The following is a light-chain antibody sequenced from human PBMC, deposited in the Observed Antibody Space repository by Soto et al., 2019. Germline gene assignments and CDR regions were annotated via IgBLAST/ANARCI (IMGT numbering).Light chain of an antibody. CDR1: RSVSSN. CDR2: GAS. Sequence: EIVMTQSPATLSVSPGERATLSCRASRSVSSNLAWYQQKPGQAPRLLIYGASTRATGIPARFSGSGSWTEFILTISSLQSEDFAVYYCQQYHKWPLTFGGGTKVDIK. V-gene: IGKV3-15*01. CDR3: QQYHKWPLT. J-gene: IGKJ4*01.